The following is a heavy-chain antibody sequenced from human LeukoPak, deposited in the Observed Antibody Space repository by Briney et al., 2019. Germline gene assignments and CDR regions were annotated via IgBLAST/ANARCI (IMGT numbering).Heavy chain of an antibody. Sequence: GGSLRLSCAASGFTFSGSALHWVRQASGKGRECVGRIRSRTNSYATVYAASVKGRFTISRDDSKNMAYLQMNSLKTEDTAVYYCTALGVAAYWGQGTLVTVSS. D-gene: IGHD6-19*01. V-gene: IGHV3-73*01. J-gene: IGHJ4*02. CDR3: TALGVAAY. CDR2: IRSRTNSYAT. CDR1: GFTFSGSA.